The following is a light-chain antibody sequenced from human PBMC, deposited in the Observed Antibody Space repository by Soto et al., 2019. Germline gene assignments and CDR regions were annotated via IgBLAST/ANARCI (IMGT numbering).Light chain of an antibody. CDR3: QQYNNWPPYT. CDR2: GAS. Sequence: EIVMTQSQATLSVSPGERATLSCRASQSVSSNLAWYQQKPGQAPRLLIYGASPRATGIPARFSGSGSGTKFPLSISSLQSEDFAVYYCQQYNNWPPYTFGQGTKLEIK. V-gene: IGKV3-15*01. J-gene: IGKJ2*01. CDR1: QSVSSN.